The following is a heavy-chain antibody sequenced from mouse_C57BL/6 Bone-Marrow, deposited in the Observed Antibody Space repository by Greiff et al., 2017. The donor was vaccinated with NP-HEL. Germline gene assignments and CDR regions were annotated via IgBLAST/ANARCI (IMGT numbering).Heavy chain of an antibody. CDR2: INPNNGGT. D-gene: IGHD1-1*02. V-gene: IGHV1-26*01. Sequence: EVQLQQSGPELVKPGASVKISCKASGYTFTDYYMNWVKQSHGKSLEWIGDINPNNGGTSYNQKFKGKATLTVDKSSSTAYMELRSLTSEDSAVYYCARWWSWFAYWGQGTLVTVSA. J-gene: IGHJ3*01. CDR3: ARWWSWFAY. CDR1: GYTFTDYY.